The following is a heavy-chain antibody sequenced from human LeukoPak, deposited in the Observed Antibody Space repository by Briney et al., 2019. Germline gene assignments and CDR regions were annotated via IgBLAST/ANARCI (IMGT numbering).Heavy chain of an antibody. J-gene: IGHJ6*03. CDR1: GFTFSSYW. Sequence: GGSLRLSCAASGFTFSSYWMSWVRQAPGKGLEWVANIKQDGSEKYYVDSVKGRFTISRDNAKNSLYLQMNGPRAEDTAVYYCARAPRVDYMDVWGKGTTVTVSS. CDR2: IKQDGSEK. D-gene: IGHD2-15*01. CDR3: ARAPRVDYMDV. V-gene: IGHV3-7*01.